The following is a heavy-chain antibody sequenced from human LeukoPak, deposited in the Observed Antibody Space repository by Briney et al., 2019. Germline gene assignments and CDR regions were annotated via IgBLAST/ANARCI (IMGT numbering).Heavy chain of an antibody. D-gene: IGHD1-26*01. CDR2: INPSGGST. J-gene: IGHJ5*02. V-gene: IGHV1-46*01. CDR1: GYTFTSYY. CDR3: ARDRRANLNWFDP. Sequence: ASVKVSCKASGYTFTSYYMHWVRRAPGQGLEWMGIINPSGGSTSYAQKFQGRVNMTRDTSTSTVYMELSSLRSEDTAVYYCARDRRANLNWFDPWGQGTLVTVSS.